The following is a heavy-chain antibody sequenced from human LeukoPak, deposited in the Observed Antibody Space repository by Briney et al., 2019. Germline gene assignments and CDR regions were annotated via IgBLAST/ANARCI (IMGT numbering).Heavy chain of an antibody. D-gene: IGHD2-2*03. J-gene: IGHJ5*02. CDR2: IYYSGST. CDR1: GGSISSGGYS. V-gene: IGHV4-31*03. Sequence: SETLSLTCTVSGGSISSGGYSWSWIRQHLGKGLEWIGYIYYSGSTYYNPSLKSRVTISVDTSKNQFSLKLGSVTAADTAVYYCARASGYCGGTSCYNWLDPWGQGTLVTVSS. CDR3: ARASGYCGGTSCYNWLDP.